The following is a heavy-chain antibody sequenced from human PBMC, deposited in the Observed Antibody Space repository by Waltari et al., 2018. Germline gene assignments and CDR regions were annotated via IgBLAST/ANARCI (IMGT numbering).Heavy chain of an antibody. V-gene: IGHV4-34*01. Sequence: QVQLQQWGAGLLKPSETLSLTCAVYGGSFSGYYWTWIRQPPGKGQEWIGEINHSGSTNYNPSLKSRVTISVDTSKNQFSLKLSSVTAADTAVYYCARRRYSSSWYGQYFQHWGQGTLVTVSS. CDR1: GGSFSGYY. CDR2: INHSGST. J-gene: IGHJ1*01. CDR3: ARRRYSSSWYGQYFQH. D-gene: IGHD6-13*01.